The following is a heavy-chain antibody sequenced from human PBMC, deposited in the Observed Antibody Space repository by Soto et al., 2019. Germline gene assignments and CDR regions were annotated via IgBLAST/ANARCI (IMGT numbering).Heavy chain of an antibody. D-gene: IGHD6-19*01. Sequence: PGGSLRLSCAASGFTFDDYAMHWVRQAPGKGLEWVSGISWNSGSIGYADSVKGRFTISRDNAKNSLYLQMNSLRAEDTALYYCAKDKASFAVAGTTLFDYWGQGTLVTVSS. V-gene: IGHV3-9*01. CDR3: AKDKASFAVAGTTLFDY. J-gene: IGHJ4*02. CDR1: GFTFDDYA. CDR2: ISWNSGSI.